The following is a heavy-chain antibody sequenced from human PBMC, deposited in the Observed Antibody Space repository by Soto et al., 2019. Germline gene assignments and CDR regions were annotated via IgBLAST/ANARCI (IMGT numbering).Heavy chain of an antibody. V-gene: IGHV1-69*01. Sequence: SVKVSCKASGGTFSSYTMSWVRQAPVQGLEWMGGIIPIFGTTTYAHKFQGRVTITADESTSTVYMELSSLRGEDTAVYYCARGALTTLAYYYGMDVWGQGTTVTVS. CDR3: ARGALTTLAYYYGMDV. D-gene: IGHD4-4*01. J-gene: IGHJ6*02. CDR1: GGTFSSYT. CDR2: IIPIFGTT.